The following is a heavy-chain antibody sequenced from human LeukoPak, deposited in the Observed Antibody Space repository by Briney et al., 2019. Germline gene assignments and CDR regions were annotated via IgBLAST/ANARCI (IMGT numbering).Heavy chain of an antibody. CDR3: AREGYCSSTSCARRYYYMDV. CDR2: SIPVFGTA. V-gene: IGHV1-69*05. Sequence: ASVKVSCKASGGTFSENAISWVRQAPGQGLEWMGRSIPVFGTANYAQKFQARLTITTDLSTSTVYMELTRLRSDDAAVYYCAREGYCSSTSCARRYYYMDVWGKGTTVTVSS. J-gene: IGHJ6*03. CDR1: GGTFSENA. D-gene: IGHD2-2*01.